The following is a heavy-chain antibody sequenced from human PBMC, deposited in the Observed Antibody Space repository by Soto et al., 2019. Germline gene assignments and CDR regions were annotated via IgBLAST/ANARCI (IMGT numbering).Heavy chain of an antibody. D-gene: IGHD2-2*01. J-gene: IGHJ4*02. CDR1: GASISSRDYY. V-gene: IGHV4-39*01. Sequence: PETLSLTCSVSGASISSRDYYWGWIRQTPGKGREWIGNIDYNGVTYYNPSLKSRVTVSKDTSKNQFSLKVASVTAADTAIYYCGRVMIGTSRHTDSDYWGQGTQVTVSS. CDR3: GRVMIGTSRHTDSDY. CDR2: IDYNGVT.